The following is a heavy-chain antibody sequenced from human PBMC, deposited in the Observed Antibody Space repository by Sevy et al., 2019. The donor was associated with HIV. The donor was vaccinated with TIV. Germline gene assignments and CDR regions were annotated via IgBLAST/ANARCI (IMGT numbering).Heavy chain of an antibody. V-gene: IGHV3-30-3*01. J-gene: IGHJ3*02. D-gene: IGHD3-22*01. CDR1: GFTFSRYA. CDR3: ARNPNYSDDSSGSVHDAFDI. CDR2: ISYDGTIK. Sequence: GVSLRLSCAASGFTFSRYAMHWVRQAPGKGLEWVTIISYDGTIKYYAESVKGRFTISRDNSKNTLYLQMNSLSTDDTAVYYCARNPNYSDDSSGSVHDAFDIWGQGTTVTVSS.